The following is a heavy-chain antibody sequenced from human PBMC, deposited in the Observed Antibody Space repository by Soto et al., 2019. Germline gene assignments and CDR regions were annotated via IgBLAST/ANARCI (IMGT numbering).Heavy chain of an antibody. CDR3: ARELKEPGSYYYYGMDV. J-gene: IGHJ6*02. CDR1: GGTFSSYG. Sequence: ASVKVSCKASGGTFSSYGVTWVRQAPGQGLEWMGGIIPFIGTAKYAQKFQGRVTITADESTGTAYMDLSSLRSEDTAVYYCARELKEPGSYYYYGMDVWGQGTTVTVSS. V-gene: IGHV1-69*13. D-gene: IGHD3-10*01. CDR2: IIPFIGTA.